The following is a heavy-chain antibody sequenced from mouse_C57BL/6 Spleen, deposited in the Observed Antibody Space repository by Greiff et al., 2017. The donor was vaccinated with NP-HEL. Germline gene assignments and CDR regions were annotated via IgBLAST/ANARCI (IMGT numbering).Heavy chain of an antibody. CDR3: ARQGGIYDGYYPFDY. J-gene: IGHJ2*01. Sequence: EVMLVESGGGLVQPGGSLKLSCAASGFTFSDYYMYWVRQTPEKRLEWVAYISNGGGSTYYPDTVKGRFTISRDNAKNTLYLQMSRLKSEDTAMYYCARQGGIYDGYYPFDYWGQGTTLTVSS. D-gene: IGHD2-3*01. CDR1: GFTFSDYY. CDR2: ISNGGGST. V-gene: IGHV5-12*01.